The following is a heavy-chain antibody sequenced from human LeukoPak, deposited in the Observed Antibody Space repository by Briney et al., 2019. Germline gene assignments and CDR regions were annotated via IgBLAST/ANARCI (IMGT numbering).Heavy chain of an antibody. Sequence: GGSLRLSCTTSGFTFSSYSMNWVRQAPGRGLEWVSSIGSGSTYIYYADSVKGRFTISRDNAKNSLYLQMNSLRAEDTAVYYCARDGHGNFWRARRTYYMDVWGKGTTVTVSS. CDR1: GFTFSSYS. V-gene: IGHV3-21*06. CDR3: ARDGHGNFWRARRTYYMDV. D-gene: IGHD3-3*01. CDR2: IGSGSTYI. J-gene: IGHJ6*03.